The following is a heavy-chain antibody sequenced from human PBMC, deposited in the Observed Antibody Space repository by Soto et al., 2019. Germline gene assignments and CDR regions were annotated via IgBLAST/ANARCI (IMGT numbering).Heavy chain of an antibody. V-gene: IGHV4-34*01. Sequence: QVQLQQWGAGLLKPSETLSLTCAVYGGSFSGYYWSWIRQPPGKGLEWIGEINHSGSTNYNPSLKSRVTISVDTSKNQFSLKLSSVTAAATAVYYCARGVEDWGWYFDLWGRGTLVTVSS. D-gene: IGHD7-27*01. J-gene: IGHJ2*01. CDR1: GGSFSGYY. CDR2: INHSGST. CDR3: ARGVEDWGWYFDL.